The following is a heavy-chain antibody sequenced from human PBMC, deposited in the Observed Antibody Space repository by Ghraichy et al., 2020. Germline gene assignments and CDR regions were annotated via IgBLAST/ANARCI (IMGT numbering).Heavy chain of an antibody. CDR3: ARNYYDSSGYFHYYYYGMDV. Sequence: GGSLRLSCAASGFTVSSNYMSWVRQAPGKGLEWVSVIYSGGSTYYADSVKGRFTISRDNSKNTLYLQMNSLKAEDTAVYYFARNYYDSSGYFHYYYYGMDVWGQGTTVTVSS. CDR2: IYSGGST. V-gene: IGHV3-53*01. CDR1: GFTVSSNY. J-gene: IGHJ6*02. D-gene: IGHD3-22*01.